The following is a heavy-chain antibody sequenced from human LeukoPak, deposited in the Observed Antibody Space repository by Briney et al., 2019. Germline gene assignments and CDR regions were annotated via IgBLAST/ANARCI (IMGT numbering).Heavy chain of an antibody. CDR1: GYTFTSYY. CDR3: AAYYSGVP. D-gene: IGHD2-21*01. CDR2: ISNSGGST. V-gene: IGHV3-23*01. J-gene: IGHJ4*02. Sequence: ASVKVSCKASGYTFTSYYMHWVRQAPGKGLEWVSTISNSGGSTYYADSVKGRFTISRDNSKNTLYLQMNSLRAEDTAVYYCAAYYSGVPGGQGTLVTVSS.